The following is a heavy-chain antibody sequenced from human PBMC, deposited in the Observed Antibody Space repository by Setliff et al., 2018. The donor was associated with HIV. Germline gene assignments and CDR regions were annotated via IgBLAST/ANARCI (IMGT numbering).Heavy chain of an antibody. Sequence: GASVNVSCKASGYTFTSYGISWVRQAPGQGLEWMGWISEYNGDTKYAQKLQGRVTMTKDTSTSTAYMELRSLRSDDTAVYYCARDSSFNMDVWGKGTTVTVSS. CDR1: GYTFTSYG. CDR3: ARDSSFNMDV. J-gene: IGHJ6*03. CDR2: ISEYNGDT. V-gene: IGHV1-18*01.